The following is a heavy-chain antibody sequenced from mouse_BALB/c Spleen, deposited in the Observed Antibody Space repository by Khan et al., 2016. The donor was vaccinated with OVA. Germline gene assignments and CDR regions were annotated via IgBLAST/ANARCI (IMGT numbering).Heavy chain of an antibody. CDR2: IFYSGTF. J-gene: IGHJ1*01. V-gene: IGHV3-5*02. CDR1: GISITTGNYR. Sequence: EVQLQESGPGLVKPSQTVSLTCTATGISITTGNYRWTWHRPLPGNKLVWIGCIFYSGTFTYHTSITSRTTTTRATSKNQSLLHMNPLTAEATATSSCARYEGTGCDCCFAVWGAGTTVTVSS. CDR3: ARYEGTGCDCCFAV. D-gene: IGHD4-1*01.